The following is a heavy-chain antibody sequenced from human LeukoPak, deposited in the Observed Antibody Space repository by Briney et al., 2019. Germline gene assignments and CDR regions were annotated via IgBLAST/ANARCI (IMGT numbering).Heavy chain of an antibody. CDR1: GGSISSGSYY. J-gene: IGHJ3*02. Sequence: PSETLSLTCTVSGGSISSGSYYWSWIRQPAGKGLEWIGRIYTSGSTNYNPSLKSRVTISVDTSKNQFSLKLSSVTAADTAVYYCARVVVGATGIFDIWGQGTMVTVSS. D-gene: IGHD1-26*01. CDR3: ARVVVGATGIFDI. V-gene: IGHV4-61*02. CDR2: IYTSGST.